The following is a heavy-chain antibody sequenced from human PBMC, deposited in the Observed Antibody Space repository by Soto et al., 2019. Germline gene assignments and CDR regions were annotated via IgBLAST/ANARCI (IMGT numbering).Heavy chain of an antibody. V-gene: IGHV3-30*14. D-gene: IGHD4-4*01. CDR1: GFTFSSYA. CDR2: ISYDGSNK. CDR3: ARGNYYSNYGRFDY. Sequence: QVQLVESGGGVVQPGRSLRLSCAASGFTFSSYAMHWVRQAPGKGLEWVAVISYDGSNKYYADSVKGRFTISRDNSKNTLYLQMNSLRAEDTAVYYCARGNYYSNYGRFDYWGQGTLVTVSS. J-gene: IGHJ4*02.